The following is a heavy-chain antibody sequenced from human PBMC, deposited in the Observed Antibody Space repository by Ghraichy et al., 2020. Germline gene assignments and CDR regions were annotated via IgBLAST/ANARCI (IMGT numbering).Heavy chain of an antibody. CDR3: ARLNSNSVRFFDH. J-gene: IGHJ4*02. CDR1: ADSISSSNYY. Sequence: ESLNISCTVSADSISSSNYYWGWIRQPPGKGLEWIGSYYSGGTTYYNSSLKSRVTISVDTSQNQFSLKLSSVTAADTAVYYCARLNSNSVRFFDHWGQGTLVTVSS. CDR2: YYSGGTT. D-gene: IGHD6-6*01. V-gene: IGHV4-39*01.